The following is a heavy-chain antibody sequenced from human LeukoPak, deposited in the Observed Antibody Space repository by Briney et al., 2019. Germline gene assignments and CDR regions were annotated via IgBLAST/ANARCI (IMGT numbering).Heavy chain of an antibody. D-gene: IGHD3-3*01. CDR2: IKQDGSEK. CDR3: ARESGLRFLEWLLYPEYYYGMDV. CDR1: GFTFSDHY. J-gene: IGHJ6*02. V-gene: IGHV3-7*01. Sequence: GGSLLLSCAASGFTFSDHYMDWVRQAPGKGLEWVANIKQDGSEKYYVDSVKGRFTISRDNAKNSLYLQMNSLRAEDTAVYYCARESGLRFLEWLLYPEYYYGMDVWGQGTTVTVSS.